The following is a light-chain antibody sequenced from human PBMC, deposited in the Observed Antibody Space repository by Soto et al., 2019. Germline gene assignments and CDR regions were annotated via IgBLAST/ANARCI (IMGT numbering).Light chain of an antibody. J-gene: IGKJ1*01. CDR1: QSLLHSDGHNY. Sequence: DSVMTQSTFSLPVTPGEPATISCRSSQSLLHSDGHNYLDWDVKKPGQSPQLLIYLGSLRACGVPDGFSGSGSGTDLTLIISRVEAEDVGRYYCMQALQSSGTFGQGTKVEI. V-gene: IGKV2-28*01. CDR3: MQALQSSGT. CDR2: LGS.